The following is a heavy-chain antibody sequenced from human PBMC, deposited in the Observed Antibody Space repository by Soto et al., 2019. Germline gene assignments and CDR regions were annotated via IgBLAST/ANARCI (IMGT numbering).Heavy chain of an antibody. CDR3: ARGEAELGYCSGGSCYSVWFDP. CDR2: INHSGST. V-gene: IGHV4-34*01. D-gene: IGHD2-15*01. Sequence: PSETLSLTCAVYGGSFSGYYWSWIRQPPGKGLEWIGEINHSGSTNYNPSLKSRVTISVDTSKNQFSLKLSSVTAADTAVYYCARGEAELGYCSGGSCYSVWFDPWRKGTLVTVSS. J-gene: IGHJ5*02. CDR1: GGSFSGYY.